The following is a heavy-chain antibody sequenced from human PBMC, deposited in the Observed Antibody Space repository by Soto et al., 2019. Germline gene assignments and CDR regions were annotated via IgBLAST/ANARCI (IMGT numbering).Heavy chain of an antibody. Sequence: QVQLVQSGAVVKKPGASVNVSCKASGYTFTNYYMHWVRQAPGQGLEWMGIINPSGGATSYAHKFQGRVTMTRDTSTSTVYMDLSSLRSEDTAVYYCARVRGLTTVTLSYFDYWGQGTLVTVSS. V-gene: IGHV1-46*01. J-gene: IGHJ4*02. CDR2: INPSGGAT. CDR3: ARVRGLTTVTLSYFDY. CDR1: GYTFTNYY. D-gene: IGHD1-1*01.